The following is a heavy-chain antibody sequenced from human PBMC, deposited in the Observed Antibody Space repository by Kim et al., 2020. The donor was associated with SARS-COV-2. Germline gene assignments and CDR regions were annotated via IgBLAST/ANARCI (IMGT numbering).Heavy chain of an antibody. D-gene: IGHD1-26*01. J-gene: IGHJ4*02. CDR3: ARAPSGTFSPYYFDY. CDR1: EYTFNNYW. CDR2: IYPGDSDT. Sequence: GESLKISCKASEYTFNNYWIGWVRQMPGKGLQWLGIIYPGDSDTKYNPSVQGQVTISADWSLTNAYLQWSSLKASDTAIYYCARAPSGTFSPYYFDYWGQGTLLTVS. V-gene: IGHV5-51*01.